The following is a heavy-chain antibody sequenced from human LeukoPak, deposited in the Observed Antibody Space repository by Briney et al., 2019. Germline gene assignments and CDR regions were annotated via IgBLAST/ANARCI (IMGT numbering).Heavy chain of an antibody. Sequence: SETLSLTCTVSGGSLSSSDFYWGWIRQPPGKGLEWLGVISYSGGTSYNPSLKSRVTISVDTSKSHFSLRLSSATAADTAIYYCARLDKGINAAHFDYWGQGTLVTVSS. CDR2: ISYSGGT. CDR1: GGSLSSSDFY. D-gene: IGHD3-22*01. J-gene: IGHJ4*02. CDR3: ARLDKGINAAHFDY. V-gene: IGHV4-39*01.